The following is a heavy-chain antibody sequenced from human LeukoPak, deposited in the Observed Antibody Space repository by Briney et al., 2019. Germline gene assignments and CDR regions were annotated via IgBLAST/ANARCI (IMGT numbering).Heavy chain of an antibody. V-gene: IGHV3-7*01. J-gene: IGHJ4*02. CDR1: GFTFSSYW. D-gene: IGHD3-10*01. Sequence: GGSLRLSCAASGFTFSSYWMSWVRQAPGKGLEWVANINQDGSEKYYVDSVKGRFTISRDNAKNSLYLQMSSLRAEDTAVYYCARDRPSGSCYREYYFDSWGQGTLVTVSS. CDR2: INQDGSEK. CDR3: ARDRPSGSCYREYYFDS.